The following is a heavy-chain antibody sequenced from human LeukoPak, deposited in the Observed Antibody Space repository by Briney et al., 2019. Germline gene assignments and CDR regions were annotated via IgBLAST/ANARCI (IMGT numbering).Heavy chain of an antibody. Sequence: ASVKVSCKASGYTFTGYYMHWVRQAPGQGLEGMGWTNPNSGGTNYAQKFQGRVTMTRDTSISTAYMELSRLRSDDTAVYYCARVTYYYDSSVGYWGQGTLVTVSS. V-gene: IGHV1-2*02. CDR3: ARVTYYYDSSVGY. D-gene: IGHD3-22*01. J-gene: IGHJ4*02. CDR2: TNPNSGGT. CDR1: GYTFTGYY.